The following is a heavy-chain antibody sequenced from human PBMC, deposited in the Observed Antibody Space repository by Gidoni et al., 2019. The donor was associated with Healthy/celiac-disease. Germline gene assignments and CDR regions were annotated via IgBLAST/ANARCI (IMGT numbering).Heavy chain of an antibody. CDR2: ISSSSSYI. J-gene: IGHJ6*02. Sequence: EVQLVESGGGRVKPGGSLRLSCAASGVTVRSYRRNGVRQAPGKVLELVSSISSSSSYIYYADSVKGRFTISRDNAKNSLYLQMNSLSAEDTAVYYCASSNLRFLEWLSPGYYYGMDVWGQGTTVTVSS. D-gene: IGHD3-3*01. V-gene: IGHV3-21*01. CDR1: GVTVRSYR. CDR3: ASSNLRFLEWLSPGYYYGMDV.